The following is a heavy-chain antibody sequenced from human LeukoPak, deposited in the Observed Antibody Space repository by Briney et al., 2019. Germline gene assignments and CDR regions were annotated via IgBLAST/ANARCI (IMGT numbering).Heavy chain of an antibody. J-gene: IGHJ4*02. CDR3: ARPSSWYGGFDY. V-gene: IGHV1-46*03. Sequence: ASVKVSCKASGYTFTSYYMHCVRQAPGQGLEWMGIINPSGGSTTYSRKFQGRVTMTRDTSTSTVYMDLSSLRSEDTAVYYCARPSSWYGGFDYWGQGTLVTVSS. CDR2: INPSGGST. D-gene: IGHD6-13*01. CDR1: GYTFTSYY.